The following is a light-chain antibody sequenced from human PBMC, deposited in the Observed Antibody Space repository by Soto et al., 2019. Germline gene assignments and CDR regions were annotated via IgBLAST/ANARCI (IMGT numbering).Light chain of an antibody. CDR1: QSVSND. J-gene: IGKJ1*01. V-gene: IGKV3-15*01. CDR2: GAS. CDR3: QQYNVRPRT. Sequence: EIVMTQSPGTLSVSPGERATLSCRASQSVSNDLAWIQQKPGQPPRLLIYGASTRATGIPARFTGSGFGTDFTLTISSLQPEDFAVYSCQQYNVRPRTFGQGT.